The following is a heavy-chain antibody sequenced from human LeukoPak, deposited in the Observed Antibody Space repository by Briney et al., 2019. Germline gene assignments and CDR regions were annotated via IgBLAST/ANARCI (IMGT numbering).Heavy chain of an antibody. J-gene: IGHJ5*02. CDR1: GGSISSYY. D-gene: IGHD6-13*01. CDR3: ARHSLKYSNSWSPGRWFDP. V-gene: IGHV4-59*08. CDR2: IYYSGST. Sequence: SETLSLTCTVSGGSISSYYWSWIRQPPGKGLEWIGYIYYSGSTNYNPSLKSRVTISVDTSKNQFSLKLSSVTAADTAVYYCARHSLKYSNSWSPGRWFDPWGQGTLVTVSS.